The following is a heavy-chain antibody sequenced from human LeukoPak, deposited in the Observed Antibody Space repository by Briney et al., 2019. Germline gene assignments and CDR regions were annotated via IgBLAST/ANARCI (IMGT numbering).Heavy chain of an antibody. CDR3: ARRSAYYDSSGYYVAVFDY. Sequence: SETLSLTCAVYGGSFSGYYWSWIRQPPGKGLEWIGEINHSGSTNYNPSLKSRVTISVDTSKNQFSLKLSSVTAADTAVYYCARRSAYYDSSGYYVAVFDYWGQGTLVTVSS. CDR1: GGSFSGYY. J-gene: IGHJ4*02. V-gene: IGHV4-34*01. CDR2: INHSGST. D-gene: IGHD3-22*01.